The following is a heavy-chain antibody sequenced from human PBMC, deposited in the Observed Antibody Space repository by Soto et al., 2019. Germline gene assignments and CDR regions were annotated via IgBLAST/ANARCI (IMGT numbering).Heavy chain of an antibody. CDR1: GFSFSNYE. D-gene: IGHD6-13*01. Sequence: EAQLVESGGGLVQPGGSLRLSCAASGFSFSNYEMHWVRPAPGKGLDYVSGISNTGAHTDYAKSVKGRFTIARDNSENTLYLQMGSLRAEDMALYYCARRGYGSRWPNVYMDVWGKGTTVTVAS. CDR2: ISNTGAHT. J-gene: IGHJ6*03. V-gene: IGHV3-64*01. CDR3: ARRGYGSRWPNVYMDV.